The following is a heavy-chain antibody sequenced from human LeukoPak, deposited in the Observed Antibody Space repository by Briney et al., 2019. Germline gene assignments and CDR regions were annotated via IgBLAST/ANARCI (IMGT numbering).Heavy chain of an antibody. D-gene: IGHD4-17*01. V-gene: IGHV4-4*02. CDR3: ARDRGYGDYTNAFDI. J-gene: IGHJ3*02. CDR1: GGSISSSNW. CDR2: IYHSGST. Sequence: PSETLSLTCAVSGGSISSSNWWSWVRQPPGKGLEWIGEIYHSGSTNYNPSLKSRVTISVDKSKNQFSLKLSSATAADTAVYYCARDRGYGDYTNAFDIWGQGTMVTVSS.